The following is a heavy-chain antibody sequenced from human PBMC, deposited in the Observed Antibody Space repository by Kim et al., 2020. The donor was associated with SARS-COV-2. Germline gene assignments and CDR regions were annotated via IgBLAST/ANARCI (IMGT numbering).Heavy chain of an antibody. V-gene: IGHV3-48*03. D-gene: IGHD6-19*01. CDR2: ISYSGSIR. CDR3: ARPNAVAANY. Sequence: GGSLRLSCAASGFTFSSFEMNWVRQAPGKGLEWVSYISYSGSIRHYADSVKGRFTISRDNTKNSLYLQMNSLRAEDTAVYYCARPNAVAANYWGQGTLVTVSS. J-gene: IGHJ4*02. CDR1: GFTFSSFE.